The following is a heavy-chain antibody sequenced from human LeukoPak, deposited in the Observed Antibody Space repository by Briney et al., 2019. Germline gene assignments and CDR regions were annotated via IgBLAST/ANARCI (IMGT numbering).Heavy chain of an antibody. V-gene: IGHV4-59*01. J-gene: IGHJ4*02. CDR1: GGSITSYY. CDR2: IYYSGDT. D-gene: IGHD7-27*01. Sequence: PSETLSLTCTVSGGSITSYYWSWIRQPPGKGLEWIGYIYYSGDTNYNPSLKSRVTISVDTSKNQFPLKLSSVTAADTAVYYCASNWGRGDLYFDYWGQGTLVTVSS. CDR3: ASNWGRGDLYFDY.